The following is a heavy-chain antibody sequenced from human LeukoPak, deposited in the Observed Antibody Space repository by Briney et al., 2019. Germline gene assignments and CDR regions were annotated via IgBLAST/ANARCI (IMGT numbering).Heavy chain of an antibody. Sequence: HSGGSLRLSCSASGFTFDDYAVSWLRQAPGKGLEWVGFIRSKAFGGTPEYAASVRGRFTISRDDSKSIAYLQMNSLKTEDTAVYYCTRNTVTVHFDYWSQGTLVTVSS. J-gene: IGHJ4*02. CDR2: IRSKAFGGTP. CDR3: TRNTVTVHFDY. V-gene: IGHV3-49*03. D-gene: IGHD4-17*01. CDR1: GFTFDDYA.